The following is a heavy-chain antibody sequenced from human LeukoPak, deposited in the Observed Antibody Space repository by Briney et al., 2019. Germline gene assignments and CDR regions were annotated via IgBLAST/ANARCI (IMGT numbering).Heavy chain of an antibody. CDR3: ARGRYDSSGYYSIFDY. D-gene: IGHD3-22*01. CDR2: IYSGGRT. V-gene: IGHV3-66*01. Sequence: GGSLRLSCAASGFTFSSYGMSWVRQAPGKGLEWVSVIYSGGRTYYADSVKGRFTISRDNSKNTLYLQMNSLRAEDTAVYYCARGRYDSSGYYSIFDYWGQGTLVTVSS. CDR1: GFTFSSYG. J-gene: IGHJ4*02.